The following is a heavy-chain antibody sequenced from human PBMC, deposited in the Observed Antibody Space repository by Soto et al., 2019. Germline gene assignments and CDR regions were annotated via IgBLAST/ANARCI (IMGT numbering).Heavy chain of an antibody. J-gene: IGHJ6*02. CDR2: IWYDGSNK. V-gene: IGHV3-33*01. D-gene: IGHD5-18*01. Sequence: QVQLVESGGGVVQPGRSLRLSCAASGFTFSYYGMHWVRQAPGKGLEWVAVIWYDGSNKFYADSVKGRFTISRDNSKNTLFLQMNSLRAEDTAVYYCARDRGSYGYYDGMDVWGQGTTVTVSS. CDR1: GFTFSYYG. CDR3: ARDRGSYGYYDGMDV.